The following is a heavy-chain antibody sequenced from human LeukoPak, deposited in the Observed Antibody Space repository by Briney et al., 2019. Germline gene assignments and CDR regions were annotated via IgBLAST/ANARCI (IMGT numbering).Heavy chain of an antibody. CDR2: IFRSGET. J-gene: IGHJ4*02. CDR1: GDSVTSNSYY. V-gene: IGHV4-61*02. D-gene: IGHD5-18*01. Sequence: SETLSLTCTVSGDSVTSNSYYWNWLRQPAGKGLEWIGRIFRSGETRYNPPLQSRVSASLDTAKNQFSLNLTSVTAADTAVYYCAKIQGYYFDYWGQGTLVTVSS. CDR3: AKIQGYYFDY.